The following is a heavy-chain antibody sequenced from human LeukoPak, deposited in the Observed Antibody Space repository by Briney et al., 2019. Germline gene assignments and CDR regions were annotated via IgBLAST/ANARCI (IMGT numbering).Heavy chain of an antibody. CDR1: GYSITSHSY. D-gene: IGHD3-22*01. CDR3: ARFIGSSSGYYSIQLYYFDS. V-gene: IGHV4-38-2*02. J-gene: IGHJ4*02. CDR2: IYHSGTT. Sequence: SETLSLTCTVSGYSITSHSYWGWIRQTPGQGLEWIGSIYHSGTTYYNPSLKSRVTISVDTSKSQFSLSLSPVTAPDTAVYYCARFIGSSSGYYSIQLYYFDSWGQGTLVTVSS.